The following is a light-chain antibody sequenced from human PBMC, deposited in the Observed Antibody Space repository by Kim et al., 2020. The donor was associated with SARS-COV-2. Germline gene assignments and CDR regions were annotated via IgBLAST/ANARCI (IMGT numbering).Light chain of an antibody. J-gene: IGLJ1*01. Sequence: LGQTVRITCQGDSLRSYYASWYQQKPGQAPVLVIYGKNNRPSGIPDRFSGSSSGNTASLTITGAQAEDEANYFCNSRDSSGHPKYVFGTGTKVTVL. CDR1: SLRSYY. V-gene: IGLV3-19*01. CDR2: GKN. CDR3: NSRDSSGHPKYV.